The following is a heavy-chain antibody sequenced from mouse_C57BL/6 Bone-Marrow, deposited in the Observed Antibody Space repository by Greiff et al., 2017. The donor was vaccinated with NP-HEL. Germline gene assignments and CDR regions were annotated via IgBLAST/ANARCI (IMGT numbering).Heavy chain of an antibody. CDR3: ARDWGFAY. V-gene: IGHV1-59*01. CDR2: IDPSDSYT. J-gene: IGHJ3*01. CDR1: GYTFPSYW. Sequence: QVQLQQPGAELVRPGTSVKLSCKASGYTFPSYWMHWVKQRPGQGLEWIGVIDPSDSYTNYNQKFKGKATLTVDTSSSTAYMQLSSLTSEDSAVYYCARDWGFAYWGQGTLVTVSA.